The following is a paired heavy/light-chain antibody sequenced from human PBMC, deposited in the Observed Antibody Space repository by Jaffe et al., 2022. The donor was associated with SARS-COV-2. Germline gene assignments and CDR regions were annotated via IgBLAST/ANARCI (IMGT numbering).Heavy chain of an antibody. J-gene: IGHJ4*02. D-gene: IGHD3-22*01. V-gene: IGHV4-39*01. Sequence: QLQLQESGPGLVKPSETLSLTCTVSGGSISSSSYYWGWIRQPPGKGLEWIGSIYYSGSTYYNPSLKSRVTISVDTSKNQFSLKLSSVTAADTAVYYCAGGASTYYYDSSGRSYYFDYWGQGTLVTVSS. CDR2: IYYSGST. CDR1: GGSISSSSYY. CDR3: AGGASTYYYDSSGRSYYFDY.
Light chain of an antibody. Sequence: EIVLTQSPGTLSLSPGERATLSCRASQSVSSSYLAWYQQKPGQAPRLLIYGASSRATGIPDRFSGSGSGTDFTLTISRLEPEDFAVYYCQQYGSSPRLTFGGGTKVEIK. J-gene: IGKJ4*01. CDR3: QQYGSSPRLT. CDR1: QSVSSSY. V-gene: IGKV3-20*01. CDR2: GAS.